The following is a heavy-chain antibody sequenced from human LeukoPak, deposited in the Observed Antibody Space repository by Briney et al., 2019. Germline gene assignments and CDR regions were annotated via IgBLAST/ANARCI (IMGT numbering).Heavy chain of an antibody. Sequence: SVKVSCKASVGTFSSYAISWVRQAPGQGLEWMGGIIPIFGTANYAQKFQGRVTITADESTSTAYMELSSLRSEDTAVYYCARGAAVAGYYFDYWGQGTLVTVSS. CDR1: VGTFSSYA. D-gene: IGHD6-19*01. J-gene: IGHJ4*02. CDR3: ARGAAVAGYYFDY. V-gene: IGHV1-69*13. CDR2: IIPIFGTA.